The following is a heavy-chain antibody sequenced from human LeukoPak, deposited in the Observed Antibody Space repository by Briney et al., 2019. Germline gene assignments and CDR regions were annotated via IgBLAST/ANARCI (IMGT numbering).Heavy chain of an antibody. D-gene: IGHD5-24*01. CDR2: IDWNSGSI. CDR1: GFTFDDYA. J-gene: IGHJ6*02. CDR3: VQGRGPYYYYYGMDA. V-gene: IGHV3-9*01. Sequence: GGSLRLSCAAYGFTFDDYAMYWVRQAPGKGLEWVSAIDWNSGSIDYADSVKGRFAISRDNAKNSLWLQMNSLRAEDTALYYCVQGRGPYYYYYGMDAWGQGTTVTVSS.